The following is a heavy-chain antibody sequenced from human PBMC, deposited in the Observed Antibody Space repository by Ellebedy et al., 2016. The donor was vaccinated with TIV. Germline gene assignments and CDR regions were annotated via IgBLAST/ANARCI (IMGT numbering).Heavy chain of an antibody. CDR2: INHSGST. J-gene: IGHJ3*02. D-gene: IGHD4-11*01. CDR1: GGSFSGYY. Sequence: SETLSLXXAVYGGSFSGYYWSWIRQPPGKGLEWIGEINHSGSTNYNPSLKSRVTISVDTSKNQFSLKLSSVTAADTAVYYCARGYHVHDYSNYGLADIWGQGTMVTVSS. V-gene: IGHV4-34*01. CDR3: ARGYHVHDYSNYGLADI.